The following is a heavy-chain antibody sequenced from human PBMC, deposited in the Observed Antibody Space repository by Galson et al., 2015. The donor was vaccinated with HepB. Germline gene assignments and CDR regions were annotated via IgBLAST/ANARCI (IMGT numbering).Heavy chain of an antibody. CDR3: ARDRSGCDGSLGY. V-gene: IGHV1-46*03. CDR2: INTSAGST. J-gene: IGHJ4*02. D-gene: IGHD3-10*01. Sequence: SVKVSCKASGYTFTSYYMNWVRQAPGQGLEWMGKINTSAGSTSYAQRFPGRVTMTRDTSTSTVYMELSSLRSEDTAVYYCARDRSGCDGSLGYWGQGTLVTVSS. CDR1: GYTFTSYY.